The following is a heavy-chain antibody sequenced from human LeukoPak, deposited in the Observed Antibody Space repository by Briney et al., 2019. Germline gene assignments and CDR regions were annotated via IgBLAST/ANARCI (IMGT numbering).Heavy chain of an antibody. CDR2: IGTIGDT. Sequence: LPGGSLRLSCAASGFTFSSYDMHWVRQDTGKGLEWVSAIGTIGDTYYTGSVKGRFTIPRENAKNSLYLQMNSLRAGDTAAYYCARKGDGAFDIWGQGTMVTVSS. D-gene: IGHD3-16*01. V-gene: IGHV3-13*01. CDR3: ARKGDGAFDI. CDR1: GFTFSSYD. J-gene: IGHJ3*02.